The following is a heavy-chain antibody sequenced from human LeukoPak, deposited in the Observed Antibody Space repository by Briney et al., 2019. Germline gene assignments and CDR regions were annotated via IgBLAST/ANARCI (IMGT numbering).Heavy chain of an antibody. D-gene: IGHD6-19*01. CDR3: ATVQYISGGAFDY. CDR1: GYTFTGYC. V-gene: IGHV1-2*02. CDR2: INPNSGDT. J-gene: IGHJ4*02. Sequence: ASVTVSCKASGYTFTGYCIHWVRQAPGQGLEWMGWINPNSGDTNYAQKFQGRVTMTRDTSINTAYMELTRLRSDDTAVYYCATVQYISGGAFDYWGQGTLVTVSS.